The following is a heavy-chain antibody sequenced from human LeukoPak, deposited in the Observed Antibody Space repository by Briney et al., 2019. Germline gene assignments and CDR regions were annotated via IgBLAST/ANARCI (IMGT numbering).Heavy chain of an antibody. CDR3: ARDRPNLAGILDY. J-gene: IGHJ4*02. D-gene: IGHD6-19*01. Sequence: SDTLSLTGTVSGDSISSYYWTWSRQPAGKGLDWIGRIYTMGPAHDNAPLKRRVTISVHKCKNQFSLNLSSVTAADTAVYYCARDRPNLAGILDYWGQGTLVTVSS. V-gene: IGHV4-4*07. CDR2: IYTMGPA. CDR1: GDSISSYY.